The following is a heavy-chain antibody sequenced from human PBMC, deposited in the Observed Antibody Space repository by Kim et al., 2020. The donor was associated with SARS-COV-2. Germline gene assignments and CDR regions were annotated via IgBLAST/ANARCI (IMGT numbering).Heavy chain of an antibody. D-gene: IGHD1-26*01. Sequence: SETLSLTCAVSGGSISSGGYSWSWIRQPPGKGLEWIGYIYHSGSTYYNPSLKSRVTISVDRSKNQFSLKLSSVTAADTAVYYCARGAPLYRRSENWFDPWGQGTLVTVSS. CDR3: ARGAPLYRRSENWFDP. CDR1: GGSISSGGYS. V-gene: IGHV4-30-2*01. CDR2: IYHSGST. J-gene: IGHJ5*02.